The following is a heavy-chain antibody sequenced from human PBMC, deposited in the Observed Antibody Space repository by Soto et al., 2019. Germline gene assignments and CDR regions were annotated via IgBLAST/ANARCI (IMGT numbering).Heavy chain of an antibody. CDR2: IYYSGST. J-gene: IGHJ4*02. CDR3: ARIFYSSGYYYIYYFDY. Sequence: SETLSLTCTVSGGSISSGGYYWIWIRQHPGKGLEWIGYIYYSGSTYYNPSLKSRVTISVDTSKNQFSLKLSSVTAADTAVYYCARIFYSSGYYYIYYFDYWGQGTLVTVSS. V-gene: IGHV4-31*03. D-gene: IGHD3-22*01. CDR1: GGSISSGGYY.